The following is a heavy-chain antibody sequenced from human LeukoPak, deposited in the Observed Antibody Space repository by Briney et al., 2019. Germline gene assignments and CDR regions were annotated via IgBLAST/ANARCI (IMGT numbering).Heavy chain of an antibody. CDR3: ARVGDSGAYGSGVFDF. D-gene: IGHD3-10*01. CDR1: GGSISTYY. J-gene: IGHJ4*02. Sequence: SETLSLTCTVSGGSISTYYWSWIRQPAGKGLDWIGLIYTSGSTNYNPSLKSRVTMSVDTSKNQFSLKLNSVTAADTAVYYCARVGDSGAYGSGVFDFWGQGTLVTVSS. CDR2: IYTSGST. V-gene: IGHV4-4*07.